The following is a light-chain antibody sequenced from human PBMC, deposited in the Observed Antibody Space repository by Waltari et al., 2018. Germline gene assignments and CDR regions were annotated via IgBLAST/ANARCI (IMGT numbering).Light chain of an antibody. V-gene: IGLV2-8*01. J-gene: IGLJ2*01. CDR2: EVS. CDR1: SSDVGGYNY. Sequence: QSALTQPPSASGSPGQSVTISCTGTSSDVGGYNYVSWYQQHPGKAPKLIIYEVSKRPSGVPDRFSGSKSGNTASLTVSGLQADDEADYYCSSYAGSSVVFGGGTKLTVL. CDR3: SSYAGSSVV.